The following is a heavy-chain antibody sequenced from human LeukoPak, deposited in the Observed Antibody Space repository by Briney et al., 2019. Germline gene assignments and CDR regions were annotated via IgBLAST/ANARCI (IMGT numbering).Heavy chain of an antibody. V-gene: IGHV4-30-2*01. J-gene: IGHJ3*02. CDR1: GGSISSGGYY. D-gene: IGHD6-13*01. CDR3: ARMRQQLADAFDI. CDR2: IYHSGST. Sequence: SQTLSLTCTVSGGSISSGGYYWSWIRQPPGKGLEWIGYIYHSGSTYYNPSLKSRVTISVDRSKNQFSLKLSSVTAADTAVYYCARMRQQLADAFDIWGQGTMVTVSS.